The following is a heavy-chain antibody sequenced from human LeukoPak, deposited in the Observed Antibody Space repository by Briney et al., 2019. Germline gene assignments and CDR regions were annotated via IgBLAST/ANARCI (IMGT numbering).Heavy chain of an antibody. CDR2: IYYSGST. V-gene: IGHV4-39*01. Sequence: KPSETLSLTCTVSGGSISSSSYYWGWIRQPPGKGLEWIGCIYYSGSTYYNPSLKTQVTISEDTTNNQSALKLRSVTAADTAVYYCARLFDYWGQGTLVTVSS. J-gene: IGHJ4*02. CDR1: GGSISSSSYY. CDR3: ARLFDY.